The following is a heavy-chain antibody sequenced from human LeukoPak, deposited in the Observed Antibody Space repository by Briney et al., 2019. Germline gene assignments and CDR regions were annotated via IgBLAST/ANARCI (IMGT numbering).Heavy chain of an antibody. D-gene: IGHD4-17*01. CDR1: GFTVSSNY. Sequence: PGGSLSLSCTASGFTVSSNYMSWVRQAPGKGLEWVSDIYSGGRTYNAETVKSGFTTSRDNTKKTLYLQKNSLRAEDTAVYYCAKDKNDYGDYYYTDVWGKGTTVTVSS. V-gene: IGHV3-53*01. CDR2: IYSGGRT. CDR3: AKDKNDYGDYYYTDV. J-gene: IGHJ6*03.